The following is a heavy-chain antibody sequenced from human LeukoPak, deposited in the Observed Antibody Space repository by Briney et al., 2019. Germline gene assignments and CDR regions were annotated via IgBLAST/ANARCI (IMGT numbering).Heavy chain of an antibody. D-gene: IGHD3-10*01. Sequence: PGGSLRLSCAASGFTFSSYWMHWVRQGPGKGLVWVSRINPDGSGTSHADSVKGRFTISRDNAKNTLYLQMNSLRADDTAVYFCARDSGSGSYSGYWGLGTLVTVSS. CDR3: ARDSGSGSYSGY. V-gene: IGHV3-74*01. CDR2: INPDGSGT. CDR1: GFTFSSYW. J-gene: IGHJ4*02.